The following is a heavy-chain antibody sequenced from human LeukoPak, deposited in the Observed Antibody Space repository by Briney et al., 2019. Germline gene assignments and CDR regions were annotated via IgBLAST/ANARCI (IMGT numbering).Heavy chain of an antibody. CDR2: ISGSGGSS. D-gene: IGHD1-26*01. CDR3: AKAPLRGSYPY. Sequence: PGGSLRLSCAASGFTFSSYAMSWVRQAPGKGLEWVSAISGSGGSSYYADSVKGRFTISRDNPKNTLYLQMNSLRAEDTAVYYCAKAPLRGSYPYWGQGTLVTVSS. V-gene: IGHV3-23*01. J-gene: IGHJ4*02. CDR1: GFTFSSYA.